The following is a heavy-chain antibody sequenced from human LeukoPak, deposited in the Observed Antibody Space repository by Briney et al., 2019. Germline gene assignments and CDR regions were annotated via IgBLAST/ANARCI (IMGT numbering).Heavy chain of an antibody. V-gene: IGHV3-23*01. D-gene: IGHD5-18*01. CDR1: EFTFNYYA. Sequence: GGSLRLSCAASEFTFNYYAMSWVRQAPGKGLEWVSGISDSGGSTYYTDSVKGRLTISRDNSKNTVYLQMNNLRAEDTAVYFCARHDSFIPYWGQGSLVTVSS. J-gene: IGHJ4*02. CDR3: ARHDSFIPY. CDR2: ISDSGGST.